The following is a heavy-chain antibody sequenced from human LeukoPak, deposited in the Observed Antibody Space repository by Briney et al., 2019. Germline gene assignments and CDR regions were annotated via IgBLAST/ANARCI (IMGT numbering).Heavy chain of an antibody. J-gene: IGHJ3*02. CDR1: GYTFTSYD. CDR3: ATRVVGYCSGGSCPDDAFDI. CDR2: MNPNSGNT. Sequence: GASVKVSCKASGYTFTSYDINWVRQATGQGREWMGWMNPNSGNTGYAQKFQGRVTMTRNTSISTAYMELSSLRSEDTAVYYCATRVVGYCSGGSCPDDAFDIWGQGTMVTVSS. V-gene: IGHV1-8*01. D-gene: IGHD2-15*01.